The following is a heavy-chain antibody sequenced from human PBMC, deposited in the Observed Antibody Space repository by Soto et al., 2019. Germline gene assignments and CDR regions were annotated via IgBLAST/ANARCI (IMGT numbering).Heavy chain of an antibody. CDR1: GFTFSTYW. V-gene: IGHV3-7*01. D-gene: IGHD4-17*01. J-gene: IGHJ3*01. Sequence: GGSLRLSCAASGFTFSTYWMSWVRQAPGKGLEWVANIKEDGSEKYYVDSVEGRFTISRDNAKNSLYLQMNSLRVEDTAVYYCARDDYGDYVGEDAAFDFWGQGTMVTVSS. CDR2: IKEDGSEK. CDR3: ARDDYGDYVGEDAAFDF.